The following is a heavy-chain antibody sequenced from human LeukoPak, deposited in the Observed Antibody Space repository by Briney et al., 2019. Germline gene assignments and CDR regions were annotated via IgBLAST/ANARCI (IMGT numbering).Heavy chain of an antibody. V-gene: IGHV4-39*01. CDR2: IYYYGRT. J-gene: IGHJ3*01. Sequence: SETLSLTCTVSGDSISSRSYYLGWIRQPPGKGLEWIGSIYYYGRTYDNPSLKSPITISVDTSKSQISLKLSSLTAADTAVYYCARNRTTTGVIERVDVFDVWGQGTIVTVSS. CDR1: GDSISSRSYY. D-gene: IGHD2/OR15-2a*01. CDR3: ARNRTTTGVIERVDVFDV.